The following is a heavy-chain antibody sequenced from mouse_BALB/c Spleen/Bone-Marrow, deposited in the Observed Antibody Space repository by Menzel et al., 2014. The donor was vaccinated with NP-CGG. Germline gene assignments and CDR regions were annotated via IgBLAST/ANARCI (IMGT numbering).Heavy chain of an antibody. V-gene: IGHV5-6-5*01. CDR1: GVTFSSYA. J-gene: IGHJ3*01. Sequence: EVQGVESGGGLVKPGGSLKLSCAASGVTFSSYAMSWVRQTPVKRLEWVASISRGGTTYYPDSVKGRFTISRDNARNILYLQMSGLRSEDTAMYYCARNYYGTFAYWGQGTLVTASA. CDR2: ISRGGTT. D-gene: IGHD1-1*01. CDR3: ARNYYGTFAY.